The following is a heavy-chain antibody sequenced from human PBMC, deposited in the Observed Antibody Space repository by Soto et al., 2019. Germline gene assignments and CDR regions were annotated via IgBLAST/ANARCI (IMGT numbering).Heavy chain of an antibody. CDR1: GGSFSGYQ. J-gene: IGHJ5*02. Sequence: SETLSLPCGVYGGSFSGYQWNWIRQSPGQGLEWIGEINHSGTTKYNPSLESRINLSVDTSKKQFSLKVFSVTAADTAIYYCARGWRFDPWGQGTQVTVS. V-gene: IGHV4-34*01. D-gene: IGHD1-1*01. CDR3: ARGWRFDP. CDR2: INHSGTT.